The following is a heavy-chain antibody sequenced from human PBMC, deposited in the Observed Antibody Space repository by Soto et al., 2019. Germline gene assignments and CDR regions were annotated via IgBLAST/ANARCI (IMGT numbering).Heavy chain of an antibody. J-gene: IGHJ4*02. V-gene: IGHV3-74*01. CDR2: IDTDGGGT. CDR3: ATVFDV. Sequence: EVQLVESGGGLVQPGGSLRVSCAASGFTFRSHRIHWVRQAPGKGLEWVSRIDTDGGGTSYADSVKGRFTIPTDNAENTVYLQMNGLGVEDTAVYYCATVFDVWGQGTLVTVSS. CDR1: GFTFRSHR. D-gene: IGHD4-17*01.